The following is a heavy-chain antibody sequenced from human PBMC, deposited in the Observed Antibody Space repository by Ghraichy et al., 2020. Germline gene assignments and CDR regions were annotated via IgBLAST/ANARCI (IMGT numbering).Heavy chain of an antibody. CDR3: ARGGYSSSSSEGEWFGP. Sequence: GGSLRLSCAASGFTFSRFWMSWVRQAPSKGLEWVANINEAGSEKNYVDSVKGRFTISRDNAKNSLYLQMSSLRVEDTAVYYCARGGYSSSSSEGEWFGPWGQGTQVTVSS. J-gene: IGHJ5*02. CDR2: INEAGSEK. D-gene: IGHD6-6*01. V-gene: IGHV3-7*03. CDR1: GFTFSRFW.